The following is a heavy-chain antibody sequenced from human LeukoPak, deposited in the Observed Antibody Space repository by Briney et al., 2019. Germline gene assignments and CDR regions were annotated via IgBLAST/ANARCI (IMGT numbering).Heavy chain of an antibody. CDR3: AREGGSYTSPSATDVFDM. J-gene: IGHJ3*02. D-gene: IGHD1-26*01. V-gene: IGHV3-48*03. CDR2: ISSSGTTI. CDR1: GFSFSISE. Sequence: PGGSLRLSCATSGFSFSISELNWGRQAPGKGLEWVSYISSSGTTIYYADSVKGRFTISRDNAKNSLYLQMNSLRVEDTAVYYCAREGGSYTSPSATDVFDMWGQGKMVTVSS.